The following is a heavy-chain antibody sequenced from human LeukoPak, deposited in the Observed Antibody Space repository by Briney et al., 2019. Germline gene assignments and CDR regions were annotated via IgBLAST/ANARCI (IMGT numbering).Heavy chain of an antibody. D-gene: IGHD5-12*01. J-gene: IGHJ6*03. CDR3: ARGRFGYSGYYCMDV. Sequence: GGSLRLSCAASGFTFSSYWMHWVRQAPGKGLVWVSRINSDGSSTNYADSVKGRFTISRDNAKNTLYLQMNSLRAEDTAVYYCARGRFGYSGYYCMDVWGKGPRSPSP. V-gene: IGHV3-74*01. CDR1: GFTFSSYW. CDR2: INSDGSST.